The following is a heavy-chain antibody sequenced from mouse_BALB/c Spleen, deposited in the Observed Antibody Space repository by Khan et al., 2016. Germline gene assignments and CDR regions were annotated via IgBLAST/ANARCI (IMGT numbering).Heavy chain of an antibody. CDR1: GYAFSRSW. V-gene: IGHV1-82*01. J-gene: IGHJ4*01. Sequence: QVRLQQSGPELVKPGASVKISCKASGYAFSRSWMNWVKQRPGQGLEWIGRIYPGDGDTNYTGKFKGKATLTADKSSNTAYMQLSSLTSVDSAVYFCARWDYDGGTYYVRDYWGQGTSVTVSS. CDR2: IYPGDGDT. D-gene: IGHD2-4*01. CDR3: ARWDYDGGTYYVRDY.